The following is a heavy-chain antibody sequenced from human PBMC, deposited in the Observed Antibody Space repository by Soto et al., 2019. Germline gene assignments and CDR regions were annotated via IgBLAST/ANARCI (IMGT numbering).Heavy chain of an antibody. V-gene: IGHV1-8*01. CDR2: MNPNSGNT. J-gene: IGHJ3*02. CDR1: GYTFTSYD. D-gene: IGHD6-13*01. Sequence: ASVKVSCKASGYTFTSYDINWVRQATGQGLEWMGWMNPNSGNTGYAQKFQGRVTMTRNTSISTAYLELSSLRSEDTAVYYCAETIAAAGILDDAFDIWGQGTMVTVSS. CDR3: AETIAAAGILDDAFDI.